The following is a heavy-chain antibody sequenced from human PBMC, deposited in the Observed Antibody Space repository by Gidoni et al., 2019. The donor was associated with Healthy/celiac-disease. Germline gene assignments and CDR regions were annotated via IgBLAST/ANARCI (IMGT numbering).Heavy chain of an antibody. CDR3: ARDFPATQGIAAAGTIDAFDI. V-gene: IGHV3-33*01. CDR1: GFTFSSHG. D-gene: IGHD6-13*01. Sequence: QVQLVASGGGVVQPGRSLRLSCAASGFTFSSHGRHWVRQAPGKGLEWVAVIWYDGSNKYYADSVKGRFTISRDNSKNTLYLQMNSLRAEDTAVYYCARDFPATQGIAAAGTIDAFDIWGQGTMVTVSS. CDR2: IWYDGSNK. J-gene: IGHJ3*02.